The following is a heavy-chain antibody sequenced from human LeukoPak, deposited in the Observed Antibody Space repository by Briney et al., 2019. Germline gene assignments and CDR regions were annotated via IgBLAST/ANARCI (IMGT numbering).Heavy chain of an antibody. CDR3: ARTEYSSSSGWFDP. CDR1: GFTLSSYA. CDR2: ISDDGSNK. D-gene: IGHD6-6*01. Sequence: GRSLRLSCAASGFTLSSYAMHWVRQAPGKGLEWGAVISDDGSNKYYADSVKGRFTISRDNSKNTLYLQMNSLRAEDTAVYYCARTEYSSSSGWFDPWGQGTLVTVSS. J-gene: IGHJ5*02. V-gene: IGHV3-30*04.